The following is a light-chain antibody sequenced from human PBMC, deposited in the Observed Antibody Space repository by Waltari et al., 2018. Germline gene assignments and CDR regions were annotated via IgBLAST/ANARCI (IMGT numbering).Light chain of an antibody. J-gene: IGLJ1*01. CDR3: QVWHPDIDPGV. CDR2: YDS. V-gene: IGLV3-21*04. Sequence: SYVLTQPPSVSVAPGETARITCGGDNIGSYSVHWYQQKPRQAPVLVIFYDSDRPSGIPARFSGSNSGNTATLTITSVEAGDEARYYCQVWHPDIDPGVFGTGTEVTV. CDR1: NIGSYS.